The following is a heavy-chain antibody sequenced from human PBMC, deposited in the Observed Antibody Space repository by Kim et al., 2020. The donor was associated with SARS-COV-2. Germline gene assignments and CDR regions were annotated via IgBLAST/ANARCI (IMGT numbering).Heavy chain of an antibody. D-gene: IGHD2-2*01. CDR3: AKGSSSGGSYQAYYYYGMDV. Sequence: GGSLRLSCAASGFTFDDYAMHWVRQAPGKGLEWVSGISWNSGSIGYADSVKGRFTISRDNAKNSLYLQMNSLRAEDTALYYCAKGSSSGGSYQAYYYYGMDVWGQGTTVTVSS. CDR1: GFTFDDYA. V-gene: IGHV3-9*01. CDR2: ISWNSGSI. J-gene: IGHJ6*02.